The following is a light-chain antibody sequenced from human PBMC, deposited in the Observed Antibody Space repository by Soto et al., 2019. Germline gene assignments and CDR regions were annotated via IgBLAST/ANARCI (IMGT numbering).Light chain of an antibody. V-gene: IGLV2-14*01. CDR1: SSDVSGYKY. CDR2: EVN. Sequence: QSALTQPASVSGCPGQSITISCTGSSSDVSGYKYVSWYQQHPGKAPKLIIFEVNNRPSGVSNRFSGSKSVNTASLTISGLQAEDEADYYCSSFTSSSTTVFGGGTKVTVL. CDR3: SSFTSSSTTV. J-gene: IGLJ2*01.